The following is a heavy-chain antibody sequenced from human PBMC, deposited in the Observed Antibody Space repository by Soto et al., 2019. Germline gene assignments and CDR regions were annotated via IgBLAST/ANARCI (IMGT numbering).Heavy chain of an antibody. J-gene: IGHJ4*02. CDR3: TYSSRWFGDLDY. CDR2: ISGSAGGT. D-gene: IGHD6-13*01. CDR1: GFTFSKSA. V-gene: IGHV3-23*01. Sequence: EVQLLESGGDSVQPGESLRLSCAASGFTFSKSAMSWVRQAPGKGLEWVSGISGSAGGTFYADSVKGRFTISRDNSKNKLYMQMNSLRAEDTAVYFCTYSSRWFGDLDYWGQGTLVTVSS.